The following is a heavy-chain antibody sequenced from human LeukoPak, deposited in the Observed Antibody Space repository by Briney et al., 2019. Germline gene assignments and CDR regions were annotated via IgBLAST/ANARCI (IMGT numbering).Heavy chain of an antibody. CDR3: ARELSPVAWDSKRDFDI. CDR2: IYHSGST. V-gene: IGHV4-38-2*02. D-gene: IGHD1-26*01. J-gene: IGHJ3*02. Sequence: SETLSLTCTVSGYSISSGYYWGWWLQPPARRVVWIGGIYHSGSTYYNPSPKSRVTISAGTSKNQFSLKLSSVTAADTAEYYCARELSPVAWDSKRDFDIWAQGTMVTVST. CDR1: GYSISSGYY.